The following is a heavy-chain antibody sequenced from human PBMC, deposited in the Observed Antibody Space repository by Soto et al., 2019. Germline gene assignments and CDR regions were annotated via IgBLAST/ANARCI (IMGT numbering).Heavy chain of an antibody. D-gene: IGHD1-7*01. J-gene: IGHJ6*02. CDR2: ISSSSTR. CDR3: TIGVRWNFERGYFFYGMDV. CDR1: GFTFSSYG. Sequence: GSLRLSCAASGFTFSSYGINWVRQAPGKGLEWLSYISSSSTRYYADSVKGRFNISRDNANKSLFLQMNNLRDEDTAVYYCTIGVRWNFERGYFFYGMDVWGQGTTVTVSS. V-gene: IGHV3-48*02.